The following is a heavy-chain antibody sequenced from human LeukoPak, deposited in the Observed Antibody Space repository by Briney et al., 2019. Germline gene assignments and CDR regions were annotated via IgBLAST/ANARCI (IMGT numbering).Heavy chain of an antibody. Sequence: SETLSLTCTVSGGSISSYYWSWIRQPPGKGLEWIGYIYYSGSTNYNPSLKSRVTISVDTSKNQFSLKLSSVTAADTAVYYCARVTRSGSYYYYYGMDVWGQGTTVTVSS. D-gene: IGHD1-26*01. CDR2: IYYSGST. CDR3: ARVTRSGSYYYYYGMDV. CDR1: GGSISSYY. J-gene: IGHJ6*02. V-gene: IGHV4-59*01.